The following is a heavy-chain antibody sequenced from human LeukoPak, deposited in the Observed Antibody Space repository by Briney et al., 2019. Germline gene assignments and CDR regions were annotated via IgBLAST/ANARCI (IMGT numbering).Heavy chain of an antibody. Sequence: SQTLSLTCTVSGGSISSGSYYWSWIRQPAGKGLEWIERIYTSGSTNYNPSLKSRVTISVDTSKNQFSLKLSSVTAADTAVYYCARAVTDCSNGICREYYFDYWGQGTLVIVSS. J-gene: IGHJ4*02. V-gene: IGHV4-61*02. CDR2: IYTSGST. D-gene: IGHD2-8*01. CDR3: ARAVTDCSNGICREYYFDY. CDR1: GGSISSGSYY.